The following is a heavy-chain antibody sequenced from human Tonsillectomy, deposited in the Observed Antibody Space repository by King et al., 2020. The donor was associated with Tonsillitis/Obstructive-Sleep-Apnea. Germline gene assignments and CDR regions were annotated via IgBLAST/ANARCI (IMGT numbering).Heavy chain of an antibody. CDR2: MNPNSGNT. Sequence: QLVQSGAEVKKPGASVKVSCKASGYTFTSYDINWVRQATGQGLEWMGWMNPNSGNTGYAQKFQGRVTMTRNTSISTAYMELSSLRSEDTAVYYCARDLSESYYDFWSGYYTYYYYYYMDVWGKGTTVTVSS. J-gene: IGHJ6*03. V-gene: IGHV1-8*01. D-gene: IGHD3-3*01. CDR3: ARDLSESYYDFWSGYYTYYYYYYMDV. CDR1: GYTFTSYD.